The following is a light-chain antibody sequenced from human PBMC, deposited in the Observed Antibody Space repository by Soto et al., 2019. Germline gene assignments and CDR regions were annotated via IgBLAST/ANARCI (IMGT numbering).Light chain of an antibody. CDR2: RTT. Sequence: QSVLTQPPSASGTPGQRVSINCSGSSSNIGSNIVNWYQQLPGRAPKLLIYRTTQRPSGVPDRFSASKSGTSASLAISGLQSEDEDDYYCQSFDRGLSGLIFAAGTKLTVL. V-gene: IGLV1-44*01. CDR1: SSNIGSNI. J-gene: IGLJ2*01. CDR3: QSFDRGLSGLI.